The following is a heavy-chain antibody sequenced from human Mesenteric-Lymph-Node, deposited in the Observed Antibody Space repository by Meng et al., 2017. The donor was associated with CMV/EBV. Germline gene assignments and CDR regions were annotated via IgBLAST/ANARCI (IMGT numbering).Heavy chain of an antibody. V-gene: IGHV3-74*01. CDR1: GFTFSTYW. Sequence: SGFTFSTYWMHWVRQDPGKRPVGVARISGDEGTTTYAASVKGRFTISRDNARDTLHLQMNSLRVEDTAFYYCARERGGLVGATVFDYWGQGTLVTVSS. CDR2: ISGDEGTT. J-gene: IGHJ4*02. CDR3: ARERGGLVGATVFDY. D-gene: IGHD1-26*01.